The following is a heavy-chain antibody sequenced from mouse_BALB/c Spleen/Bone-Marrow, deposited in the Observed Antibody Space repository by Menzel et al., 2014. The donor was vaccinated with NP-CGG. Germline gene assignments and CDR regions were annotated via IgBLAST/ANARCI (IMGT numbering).Heavy chain of an antibody. CDR1: GYTFTSYW. V-gene: IGHV1S22*01. Sequence: LQQSGSELVRPGASVKLSCKASGYTFTSYWMHWVKQRHGQGLEWIGNIYPGSGSTNYDEKFENKVTLTVDTPSSTAYMPLSSLKSDDSGFFYGTRSGFNYYFAFWAKATTLT. D-gene: IGHD1-3*01. J-gene: IGHJ2*01. CDR2: IYPGSGST. CDR3: TRSGFNYYFAF.